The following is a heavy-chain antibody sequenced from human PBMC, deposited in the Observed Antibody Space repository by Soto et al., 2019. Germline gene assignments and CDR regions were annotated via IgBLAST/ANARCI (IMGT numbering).Heavy chain of an antibody. CDR1: GYSFTSNW. CDR3: VRHQRDGASRKIDC. V-gene: IGHV5-51*01. J-gene: IGHJ4*02. D-gene: IGHD2-8*01. Sequence: EVQLVQSGAEVKKPGESLKISCQGSGYSFTSNWIGWVRQMPGKGLEWMGIINPADSDIKYSQSFQGQVTISADKSIGTAYLQWSSLKASDTAMYYCVRHQRDGASRKIDCWGQGTLVTVSS. CDR2: INPADSDI.